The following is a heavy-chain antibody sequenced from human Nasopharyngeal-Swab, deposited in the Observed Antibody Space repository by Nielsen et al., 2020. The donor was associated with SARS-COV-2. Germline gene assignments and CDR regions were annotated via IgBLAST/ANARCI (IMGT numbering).Heavy chain of an antibody. J-gene: IGHJ4*02. CDR3: ARGWVGYSGGFDC. D-gene: IGHD2-15*01. V-gene: IGHV4-59*01. CDR2: IYSTGST. Sequence: WIRQPPGKGPDWIGYIYSTGSTDYNPSLKSRVTISIDTSKNQFSLKLTSVTAADTAVFYCARGWVGYSGGFDCWGQGTLVTVSS.